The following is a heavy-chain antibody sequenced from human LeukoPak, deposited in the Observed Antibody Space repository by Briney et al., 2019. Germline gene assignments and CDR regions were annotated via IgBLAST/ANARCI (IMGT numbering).Heavy chain of an antibody. V-gene: IGHV1-69*04. CDR3: ARDCSGGSCSAGTVDTAMNYYYGMDV. CDR1: GGTFSSYA. Sequence: SVKVSCKASGGTFSSYAISCVRQTPGQGLEWMGRIIAILGIANYAQKFQGRVTITADKSTSTAYMELSSLRSEDTAVYYCARDCSGGSCSAGTVDTAMNYYYGMDVWGQGTTVTVSS. CDR2: IIAILGIA. J-gene: IGHJ6*02. D-gene: IGHD2-15*01.